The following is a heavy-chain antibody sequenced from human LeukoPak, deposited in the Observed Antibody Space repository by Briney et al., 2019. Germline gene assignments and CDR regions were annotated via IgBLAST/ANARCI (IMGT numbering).Heavy chain of an antibody. CDR1: GFTFSTYW. CDR2: ITPDGSSA. Sequence: GGSLRLSCAASGFTFSTYWMHWVRQAPGKGLVWVSRITPDGSSASYADSVEGRFTISRDNAKNTLYLQMNSLTAEDTAVYYCARGGSTTCPDWGQGTLVTVSS. CDR3: ARGGSTTCPD. J-gene: IGHJ4*02. D-gene: IGHD2-2*01. V-gene: IGHV3-74*01.